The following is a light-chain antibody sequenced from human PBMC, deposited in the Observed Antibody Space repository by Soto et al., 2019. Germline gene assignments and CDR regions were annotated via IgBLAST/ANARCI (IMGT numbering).Light chain of an antibody. V-gene: IGKV3-15*01. CDR2: GAS. Sequence: EIVRTQSPATLSVSPGERATLACRASQSVSSNLAWYQQKPGQAPRLVIYGASTRATGIPARFSGSGSGTEFTLTISSLQSEDFAVYYCQQYHNWWTFGQGTKVDI. CDR3: QQYHNWWT. J-gene: IGKJ1*01. CDR1: QSVSSN.